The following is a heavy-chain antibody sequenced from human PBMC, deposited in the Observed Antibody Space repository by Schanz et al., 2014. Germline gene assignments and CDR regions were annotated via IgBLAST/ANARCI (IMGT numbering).Heavy chain of an antibody. CDR1: GFTLSSYG. J-gene: IGHJ3*02. CDR2: INSDGTKR. CDR3: ARDGYSVVVISPTESFDI. D-gene: IGHD2-21*01. V-gene: IGHV3-33*08. Sequence: QVRLVESGGGVVQPGRSLRLSCAASGFTLSSYGMHWVRQAPGKGLEWVAFINSDGTKRFYADSVKSRFTISRDNSRITLYLQMNSLRAEDAAVYYCARDGYSVVVISPTESFDIWGQGTMGTVSP.